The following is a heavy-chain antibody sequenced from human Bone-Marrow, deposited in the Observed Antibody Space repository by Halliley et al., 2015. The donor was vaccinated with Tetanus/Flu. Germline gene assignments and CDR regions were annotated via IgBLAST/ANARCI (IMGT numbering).Heavy chain of an antibody. CDR1: GFTFSDYS. J-gene: IGHJ3*02. CDR3: ARSYSGSYPPDAFDI. CDR2: VSSHSSSI. D-gene: IGHD1-26*01. Sequence: AASGFTFSDYSMKWVRQAPGKGLEWVSSVSSHSSSIYYADSVKGRFTISRDNAKNSLSLQMNSLRAEDTAVYYCARSYSGSYPPDAFDIWGQGTMVTVSS. V-gene: IGHV3-21*01.